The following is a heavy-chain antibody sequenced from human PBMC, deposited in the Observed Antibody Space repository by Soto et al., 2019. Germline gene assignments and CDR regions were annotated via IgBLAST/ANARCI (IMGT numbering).Heavy chain of an antibody. CDR3: GPRFSSSSGNWFDP. V-gene: IGHV2-5*02. CDR2: IYWDDDK. J-gene: IGHJ5*02. Sequence: QITLKESGPTLVKPTQTLTLTCTFSGFSLSISGVAVGWIRQPPGKALEWLALIYWDDDKRYNPSLKSRLTTAKENSKNQVVLRTTYTDPVDRLKYYCGPRFSSSSGNWFDPWGQGTLVTVSS. CDR1: GFSLSISGVA. D-gene: IGHD3-10*01.